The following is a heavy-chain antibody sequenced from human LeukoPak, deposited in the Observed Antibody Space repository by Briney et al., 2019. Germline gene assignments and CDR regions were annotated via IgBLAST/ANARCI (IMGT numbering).Heavy chain of an antibody. J-gene: IGHJ4*02. CDR1: GFTFDTYG. CDR2: ITGGSNTI. V-gene: IGHV3-48*01. Sequence: GGSLRLSCAASGFTFDTYGMNWVRQAPGKGLEWVSFITGGSNTIYYADSVKGRFTISRDNAKNTLYLQMNSLRAEDTAVYYCAKGAPFDYFDYWGQGTLVTVSS. CDR3: AKGAPFDYFDY.